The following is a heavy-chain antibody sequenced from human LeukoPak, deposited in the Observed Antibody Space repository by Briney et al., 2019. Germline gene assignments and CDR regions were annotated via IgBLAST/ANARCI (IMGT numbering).Heavy chain of an antibody. D-gene: IGHD6-13*01. Sequence: PGGSLRLSCAASGFTFSSYEMNWVRQAPGKGLEWVSYISSSGSTIYYADSVKGRFTISRDNAKNSLYLQMNSLRAEDTALYYCARSRSSFSSYYYYMDVWGKGTTVTVSS. CDR1: GFTFSSYE. CDR2: ISSSGSTI. CDR3: ARSRSSFSSYYYYMDV. V-gene: IGHV3-48*03. J-gene: IGHJ6*03.